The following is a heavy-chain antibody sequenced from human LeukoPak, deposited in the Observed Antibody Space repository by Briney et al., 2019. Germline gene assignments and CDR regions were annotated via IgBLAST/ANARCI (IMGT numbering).Heavy chain of an antibody. V-gene: IGHV4-39*01. CDR2: IYYSGST. CDR1: GGSISSSSYY. D-gene: IGHD3-10*01. CDR3: ARVRWFGELFGNWFDP. Sequence: SETLSLTCTVSGGSISSSSYYWGWIRQPPGKGLEWIGSIYYSGSTYYNPSLKSRVTISVDTSKTKFSLKLSSVTAADTAVYYCARVRWFGELFGNWFDPWGQGTLVTVSS. J-gene: IGHJ5*02.